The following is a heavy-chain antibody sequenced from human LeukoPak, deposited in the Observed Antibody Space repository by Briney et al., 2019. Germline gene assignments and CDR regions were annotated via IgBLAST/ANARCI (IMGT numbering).Heavy chain of an antibody. CDR2: ISWNSGSI. D-gene: IGHD6-13*01. CDR3: AKDRSSSWYGVFDY. J-gene: IGHJ4*02. CDR1: GLTFDDYA. Sequence: PGGSLRLSCAASGLTFDDYAMHWVRQAPGKGLEWVSGISWNSGSIGYADSVKGRFTISRDNAKNSLYLQMNSLRAEDTALYYCAKDRSSSWYGVFDYWGQGTLVTVSS. V-gene: IGHV3-9*01.